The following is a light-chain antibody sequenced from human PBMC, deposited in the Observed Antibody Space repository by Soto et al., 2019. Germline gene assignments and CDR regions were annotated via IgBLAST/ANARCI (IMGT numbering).Light chain of an antibody. J-gene: IGLJ2*01. CDR3: SSYTSSSTVV. Sequence: QSVLTQPASVSGSPGQSITISCTGTSSDVGGYNYVSWYQQHPGKAPKLMIYEVSNRPSGVSNRFSGSKSGNTASLTISGLQAEDEADYYCSSYTSSSTVVVGGGTKVPVL. CDR2: EVS. V-gene: IGLV2-14*01. CDR1: SSDVGGYNY.